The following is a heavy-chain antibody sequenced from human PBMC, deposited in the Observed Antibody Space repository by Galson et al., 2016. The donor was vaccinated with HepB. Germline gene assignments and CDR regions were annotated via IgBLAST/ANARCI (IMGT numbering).Heavy chain of an antibody. J-gene: IGHJ4*02. Sequence: ETLSLTCTVSGGSISSNYYWGWIRQPPGKGLEWIGSIYYSGSNSGSTNYNPSLKSRVTISVDTSKNQFSLKLSSVTAADTAVYYCPRHVGAGYNLGWDYWGQGTLVTVSS. CDR2: IYYSGSNSGST. D-gene: IGHD5-18*01. CDR3: PRHVGAGYNLGWDY. CDR1: GGSISSNYY. V-gene: IGHV4-39*01.